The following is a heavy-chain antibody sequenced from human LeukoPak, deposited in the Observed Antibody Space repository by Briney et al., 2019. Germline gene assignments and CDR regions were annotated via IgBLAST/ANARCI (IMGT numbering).Heavy chain of an antibody. V-gene: IGHV4-59*01. D-gene: IGHD3-3*01. CDR2: IYYSGST. CDR3: ARVVGRSGYYTEYYFDY. Sequence: SSETLSLTCTVSGGSISSYYWSWIRQPPGKGLEWIGYIYYSGSTNYNPSLKSRVTISVDTSKNQFSLKLSSVTAADTAVYYCARVVGRSGYYTEYYFDYWGQGTLVTVSS. J-gene: IGHJ4*02. CDR1: GGSISSYY.